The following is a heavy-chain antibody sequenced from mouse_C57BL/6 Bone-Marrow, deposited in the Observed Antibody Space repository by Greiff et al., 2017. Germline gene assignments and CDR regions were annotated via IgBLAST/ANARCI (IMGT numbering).Heavy chain of an antibody. CDR2: IDPSDSYP. J-gene: IGHJ2*01. V-gene: IGHV1-59*01. CDR3: ARRGLGRDY. CDR1: GYTFTSYW. Sequence: VQLQQPGAELVRPGTSVKLSCKASGYTFTSYWMHWVKQRPGQGLEWIGVIDPSDSYPNYNQKFKGKATLTVDTSSSTAYMQLSSLASEDSAVYYCARRGLGRDYWGQGTTLTVSS. D-gene: IGHD4-1*01.